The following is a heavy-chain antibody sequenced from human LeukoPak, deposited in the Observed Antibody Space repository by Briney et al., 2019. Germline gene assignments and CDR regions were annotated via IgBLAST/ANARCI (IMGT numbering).Heavy chain of an antibody. D-gene: IGHD1-26*01. J-gene: IGHJ6*02. Sequence: SVKVSCKASGGTFSSYAISWVRQAPGQGLEWMGGIIPIFGTANYAQKFQGRVTITADESTSTAYMELSSLRSEDTAVYYCARVNSGSYLYYYYYYGMDVWGQGSTVTVSS. CDR3: ARVNSGSYLYYYYYYGMDV. CDR2: IIPIFGTA. CDR1: GGTFSSYA. V-gene: IGHV1-69*13.